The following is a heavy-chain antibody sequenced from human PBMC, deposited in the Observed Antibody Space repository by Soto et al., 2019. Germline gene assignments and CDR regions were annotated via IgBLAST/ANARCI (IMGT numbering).Heavy chain of an antibody. CDR3: AESPRKRPDALDI. D-gene: IGHD6-6*01. Sequence: PGGSLRLSCAASRFTFSSYAMCWVRQAPGKGLEWVSAITGSGYTTYYADSVKGRLTMSLDNSNNTFYLQMNALSAPDSALYYCAESPRKRPDALDIWGPGTMDTVSS. CDR1: RFTFSSYA. J-gene: IGHJ3*02. V-gene: IGHV3-23*01. CDR2: ITGSGYTT.